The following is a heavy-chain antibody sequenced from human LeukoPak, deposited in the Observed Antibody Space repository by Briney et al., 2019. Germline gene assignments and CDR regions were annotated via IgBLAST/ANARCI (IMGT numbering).Heavy chain of an antibody. J-gene: IGHJ3*02. Sequence: ASVTVSCTASGYTFTGYYMHWVRQAPGQGLEWMGWINPNSGGTNYAQKFQGWVTMTRDTSISTAYMELSRLRSDDTAVYYCARDGRILEAFDIWGQGTMVTVSS. V-gene: IGHV1-2*04. CDR2: INPNSGGT. CDR3: ARDGRILEAFDI. D-gene: IGHD1-1*01. CDR1: GYTFTGYY.